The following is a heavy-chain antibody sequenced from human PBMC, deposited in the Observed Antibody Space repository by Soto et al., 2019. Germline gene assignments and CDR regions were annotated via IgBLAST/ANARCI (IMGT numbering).Heavy chain of an antibody. Sequence: GGSLRLSCAASGVTFSSYGMHWVRQAPGKGLEWVSAISGSGGSTYYADSVKGRFTISRDNSKNTLYLQMNSLRAEDTAVYYYAKDKGPGFPSSWYYWGQGTLVTVSS. V-gene: IGHV3-23*01. CDR2: ISGSGGST. CDR1: GVTFSSYG. CDR3: AKDKGPGFPSSWYY. D-gene: IGHD6-13*01. J-gene: IGHJ4*02.